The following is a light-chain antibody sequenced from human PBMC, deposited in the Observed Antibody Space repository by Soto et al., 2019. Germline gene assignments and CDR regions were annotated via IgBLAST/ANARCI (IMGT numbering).Light chain of an antibody. Sequence: QSALTQPASVSGSPGQSITISCTGTSSDVGGYNYVSWYQQHPGKAPKLMIYEVRNRPSGVSNRFSGSNSGNTASLTISGLQAEDEADYYCRSYTSSSTLVFGGGTKLTVL. CDR2: EVR. V-gene: IGLV2-14*01. J-gene: IGLJ2*01. CDR3: RSYTSSSTLV. CDR1: SSDVGGYNY.